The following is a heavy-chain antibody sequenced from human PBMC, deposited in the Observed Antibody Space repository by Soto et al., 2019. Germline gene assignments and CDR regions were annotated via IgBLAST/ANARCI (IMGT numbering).Heavy chain of an antibody. V-gene: IGHV1-18*01. D-gene: IGHD6-13*01. J-gene: IGHJ6*03. CDR1: GYTFTSYG. CDR2: ISAYNGNT. Sequence: GASVKVSCKASGYTFTSYGISWVRQAPGQGLEWMGWISAYNGNTNYAQKLQGRVTMTTDTSTSTAYMELRSLRSDDTAVYYCARVKKKMWTAAGTDYYYYYYMDVWGKGTTVTVSS. CDR3: ARVKKKMWTAAGTDYYYYYYMDV.